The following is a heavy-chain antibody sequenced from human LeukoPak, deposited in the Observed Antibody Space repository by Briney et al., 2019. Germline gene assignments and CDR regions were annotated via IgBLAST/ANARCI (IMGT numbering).Heavy chain of an antibody. CDR2: INPHSGDT. Sequence: GASVKVSCKTSGYTFTDSYMHWVRRAPGQGLEWMGWINPHSGDTNDAQKFQGRVTMTRDTSIRTAFMELSRLRSDDTAVYFCARDGRHRLSGYGGWFDPWGQGTLVTVSS. D-gene: IGHD3-22*01. J-gene: IGHJ5*02. V-gene: IGHV1-2*02. CDR1: GYTFTDSY. CDR3: ARDGRHRLSGYGGWFDP.